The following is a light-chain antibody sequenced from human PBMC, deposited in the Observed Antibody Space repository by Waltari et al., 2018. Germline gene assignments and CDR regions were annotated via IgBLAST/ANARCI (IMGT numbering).Light chain of an antibody. J-gene: IGKJ2*01. CDR1: QSANIY. CDR2: AAS. V-gene: IGKV1-39*01. CDR3: QQSYSHPQT. Sequence: DIQLTQSPSSLSAFVGDIVTITCRASQSANIYLNWYQQKPGNAPKLLIYAASNLQSGVPSRFSGSGAGTDFTLTITSLQPEDFATYFCQQSYSHPQTFGQGTKVEI.